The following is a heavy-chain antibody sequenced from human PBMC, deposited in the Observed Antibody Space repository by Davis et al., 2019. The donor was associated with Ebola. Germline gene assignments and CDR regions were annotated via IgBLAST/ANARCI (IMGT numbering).Heavy chain of an antibody. CDR2: ISASGGAT. CDR3: AKDLTSYYGSGDFFDY. CDR1: GFLFSSYA. J-gene: IGHJ4*02. V-gene: IGHV3-23*01. D-gene: IGHD3-10*01. Sequence: GESLKISCAASGFLFSSYAMSWVRQAPGRGLEWVSSISASGGATFYADSVKGRIAMSRDNSNDTLYLRMNNLRAEDTAIYYCAKDLTSYYGSGDFFDYWGQGILATVSS.